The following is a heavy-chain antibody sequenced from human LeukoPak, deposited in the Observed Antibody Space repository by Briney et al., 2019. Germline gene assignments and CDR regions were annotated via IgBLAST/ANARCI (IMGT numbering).Heavy chain of an antibody. Sequence: SGGPLRLSCAASGFTFSSYVVLGVRPAPGKGLEGVAVIWYDESNKYYADSVKGRFTISRDNSKNTLYLQMNSLRPEDTAVYYCARGYSFGQYFDSWGQGTLVTVSS. CDR3: ARGYSFGQYFDS. CDR1: GFTFSSYV. V-gene: IGHV3-33*01. CDR2: IWYDESNK. D-gene: IGHD5-18*01. J-gene: IGHJ4*02.